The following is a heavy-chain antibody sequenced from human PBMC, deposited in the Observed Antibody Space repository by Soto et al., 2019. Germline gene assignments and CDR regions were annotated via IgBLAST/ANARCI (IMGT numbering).Heavy chain of an antibody. CDR3: AQGGLVRGSSHGWFAL. J-gene: IGHJ5*02. D-gene: IGHD3-10*01. CDR1: GDSVSSNRAG. Sequence: QVQLQQSGPGLVKPSQTLSLTCDISGDSVSSNRAGWSWIRQSPSRGLEWLGRTYYRSKWYFDCXXSVKRRVTSKXXTXQXXCPLRLDAVTPVDAAVYYCAQGGLVRGSSHGWFALWGQGILVTVSS. CDR2: TYYRSKWYF. V-gene: IGHV6-1*01.